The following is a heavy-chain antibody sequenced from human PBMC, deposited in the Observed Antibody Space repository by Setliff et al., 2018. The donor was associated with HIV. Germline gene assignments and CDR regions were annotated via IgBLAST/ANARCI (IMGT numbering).Heavy chain of an antibody. D-gene: IGHD5-12*01. J-gene: IGHJ5*01. Sequence: ASVKVSCKASGYTFTDYYIHWVRQAPGQGLEWIGRGNPKSGVADYLKKFQGRVTMTTDTSANTAHMELIRPRYDDTAVYYCARAHFLVAMTRNWFDPWGQGTLVTVSS. V-gene: IGHV1-2*06. CDR3: ARAHFLVAMTRNWFDP. CDR1: GYTFTDYY. CDR2: GNPKSGVA.